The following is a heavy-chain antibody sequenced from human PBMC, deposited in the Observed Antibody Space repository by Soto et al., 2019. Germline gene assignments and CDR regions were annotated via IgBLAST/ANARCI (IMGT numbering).Heavy chain of an antibody. J-gene: IGHJ6*02. CDR1: GYTFTSYY. V-gene: IGHV1-46*01. Sequence: QVQLVQSGAEVKKPGASVKVSCKASGYTFTSYYMHWVRQAPGQGLEWMGIINPSGGSTSYAQKFRGRVTMTRDTSTSTVYMELSSLRSEDTAVYYCARDRSGYCSGGSCPRMDVWGQGTTVTVSS. D-gene: IGHD2-15*01. CDR2: INPSGGST. CDR3: ARDRSGYCSGGSCPRMDV.